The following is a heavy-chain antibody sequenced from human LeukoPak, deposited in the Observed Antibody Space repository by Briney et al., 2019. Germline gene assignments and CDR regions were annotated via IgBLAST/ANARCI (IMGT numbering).Heavy chain of an antibody. Sequence: GGSLRLSCAASGFTFSSYAMTWVRQAPGKGLAWVSTISGGSGSTYCADSVKGRFTISRNNSKNTLYLQMDSLRAEDTAVYYCAKSRTSTAYFNFDYWGQGTLVTVSS. CDR1: GFTFSSYA. CDR3: AKSRTSTAYFNFDY. CDR2: ISGGSGST. D-gene: IGHD3-22*01. J-gene: IGHJ4*02. V-gene: IGHV3-23*01.